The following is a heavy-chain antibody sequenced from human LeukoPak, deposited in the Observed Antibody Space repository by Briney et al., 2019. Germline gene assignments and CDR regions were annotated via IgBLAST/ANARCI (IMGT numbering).Heavy chain of an antibody. CDR2: ISWNSGSI. J-gene: IGHJ4*02. V-gene: IGHV3-9*01. CDR1: GFTFDDYA. CDR3: AKSSGQQLALDY. D-gene: IGHD6-13*01. Sequence: PGGSLRLSCAASGFTFDDYAMHWVRQAPGKGLEWVSGISWNSGSIGYADSVKGRFTISRDNSKNTLYLQMNSLRAEDTAVYYCAKSSGQQLALDYWGQGTLVTVSS.